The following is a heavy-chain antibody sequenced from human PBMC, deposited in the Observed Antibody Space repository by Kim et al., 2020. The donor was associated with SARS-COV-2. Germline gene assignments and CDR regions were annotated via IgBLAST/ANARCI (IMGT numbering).Heavy chain of an antibody. D-gene: IGHD4-17*01. V-gene: IGHV1-69*13. J-gene: IGHJ6*02. CDR2: IIPIFGTA. CDR3: ARGMTTVTYYYYYGMDV. CDR1: GGTFSSYA. Sequence: SVKVSCKASGGTFSSYAISWVRQAPGQGLEWMGGIIPIFGTANYAQKFQGRVTITADESTSTAYMELSSLRSEDTAVYYCARGMTTVTYYYYYGMDVWGQGTTVTVSS.